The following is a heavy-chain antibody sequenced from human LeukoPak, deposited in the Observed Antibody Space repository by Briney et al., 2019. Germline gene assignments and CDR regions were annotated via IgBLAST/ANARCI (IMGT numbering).Heavy chain of an antibody. V-gene: IGHV1-18*01. Sequence: GASVTVSFKASGYRFIKYGSSWVRQAPGQGPEWVGWVSVFNGDTKYAQKFQGRVTVTTEISTDTAYMELSSLRSDDTGVYYCARGHGYYYYMDVWGQGTTVTVTS. CDR1: GYRFIKYG. D-gene: IGHD6-13*01. J-gene: IGHJ6*03. CDR3: ARGHGYYYYMDV. CDR2: VSVFNGDT.